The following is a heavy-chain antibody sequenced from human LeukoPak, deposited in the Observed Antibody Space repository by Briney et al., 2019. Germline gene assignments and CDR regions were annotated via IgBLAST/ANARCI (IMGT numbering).Heavy chain of an antibody. J-gene: IGHJ4*02. CDR3: ARATRDYERVF. CDR1: GGFISSGGYY. D-gene: IGHD4-17*01. Sequence: SQTLSLTCTVSGGFISSGGYYWSWIRQPPGKGLEWIGYFYYSGSTYYNPSLKSRVTISVDTSKNQFSLKRSSVTAADTAVYYCARATRDYERVFWGQGTLVTLSS. CDR2: FYYSGST. V-gene: IGHV4-31*03.